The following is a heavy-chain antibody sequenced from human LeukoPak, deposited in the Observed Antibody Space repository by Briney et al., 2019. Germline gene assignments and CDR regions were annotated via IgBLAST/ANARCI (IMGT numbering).Heavy chain of an antibody. CDR3: ARRGYSGYGHYFDY. Sequence: GGSLRLSCAGSGFTFSIFWMSWVRQAPGKGLEWVANINQDGSEKYYVDSVKGRFTISRDNAKNSLYLQMNSLRAEDTAVYYCARRGYSGYGHYFDYWGQGTLVTVSS. CDR2: INQDGSEK. V-gene: IGHV3-7*03. J-gene: IGHJ4*02. CDR1: GFTFSIFW. D-gene: IGHD5-12*01.